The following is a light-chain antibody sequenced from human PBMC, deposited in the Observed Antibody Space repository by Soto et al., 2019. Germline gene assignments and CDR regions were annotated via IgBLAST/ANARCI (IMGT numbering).Light chain of an antibody. CDR2: EVS. V-gene: IGLV2-8*01. CDR3: SSYTVGINYV. Sequence: QSALPQPHSASGSPGQSVTISCTGTSGDVGGYNYVSWFQQHPGKAPKVMIYEVSKRPSGVPNRFSGSKSGNTASLTVSGIQAEDEADYDCSSYTVGINYVFVTGTKGTVL. J-gene: IGLJ1*01. CDR1: SGDVGGYNY.